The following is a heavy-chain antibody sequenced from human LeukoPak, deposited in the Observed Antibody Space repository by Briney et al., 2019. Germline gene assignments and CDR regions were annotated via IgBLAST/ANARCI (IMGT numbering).Heavy chain of an antibody. V-gene: IGHV1-18*01. CDR2: ISAYNGNT. CDR1: GYTFTSYG. CDR3: ARDSCSSTSCYEGGFDP. D-gene: IGHD2-2*01. J-gene: IGHJ5*02. Sequence: ASVKVSCKASGYTFTSYGISWVRQAPGQGLEWMGWISAYNGNTNYAQKLQGRVTMTTDKSTSTAYMELRSLRSDDTAVYYCARDSCSSTSCYEGGFDPWGQGTLVTVSS.